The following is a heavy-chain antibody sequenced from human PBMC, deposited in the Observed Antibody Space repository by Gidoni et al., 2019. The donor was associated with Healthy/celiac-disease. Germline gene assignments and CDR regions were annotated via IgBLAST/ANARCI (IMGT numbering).Heavy chain of an antibody. CDR1: GFTFGDYA. J-gene: IGHJ5*02. V-gene: IGHV3-49*03. Sequence: EVQLVESGGGLVQPGRSLRLSCTASGFTFGDYAMSWFRQAPGKGLEWVGFIRSKAYGGTTEYAASVKGRFTISRDDSKRIAYLQMNSLKTEDTAVYYCTRDASYYYGSGSYDPWGQGTLVTVSS. CDR3: TRDASYYYGSGSYDP. CDR2: IRSKAYGGTT. D-gene: IGHD3-10*01.